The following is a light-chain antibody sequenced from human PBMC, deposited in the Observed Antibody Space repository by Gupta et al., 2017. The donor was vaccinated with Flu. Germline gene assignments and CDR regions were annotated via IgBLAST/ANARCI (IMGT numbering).Light chain of an antibody. CDR3: QSAAPTGAWV. CDR2: KDT. J-gene: IGLJ3*02. V-gene: IGLV3-25*02. Sequence: SSELTQPPPVSVSPGQTARITCSGDMWSKQYAYWYQQKPGQAPFLIIYKDTERPSMIPGRFSGSSAGTTVTITISGVKEEEEADYYGQSAAPTGAWVFGGGAKLTVL. CDR1: MWSKQY.